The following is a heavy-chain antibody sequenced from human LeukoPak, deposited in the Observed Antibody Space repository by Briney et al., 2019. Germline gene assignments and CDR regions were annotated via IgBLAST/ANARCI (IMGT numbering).Heavy chain of an antibody. CDR2: IIPIFGTA. D-gene: IGHD6-6*01. V-gene: IGHV1-69*05. CDR3: ARDLSSSVGFDY. Sequence: GSSVKVSCKASGGTFSSYAISWVRQAPGQGLEWMGGIIPIFGTANYAQKFQGRVTITTDESTSTAYMELSSLRSEDTAVYYSARDLSSSVGFDYWGQGTLVTVSS. CDR1: GGTFSSYA. J-gene: IGHJ4*02.